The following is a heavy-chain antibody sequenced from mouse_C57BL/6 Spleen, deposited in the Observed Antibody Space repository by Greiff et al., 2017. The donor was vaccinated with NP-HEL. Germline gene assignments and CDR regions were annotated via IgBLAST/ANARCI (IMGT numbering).Heavy chain of an antibody. V-gene: IGHV1-4*01. CDR2: INPSSGYT. CDR3: ATYEREFITTVDFDY. CDR1: GYTFTSYT. Sequence: VMLVESGAELARPGASVKMSCKASGYTFTSYTMHWVKQRPGQGLEWIGYINPSSGYTKYNQKFKDKATLTADKSSSTAYMQLSSLTSEDSAVYYCATYEREFITTVDFDYWGQGTTLTVSS. J-gene: IGHJ2*01. D-gene: IGHD1-1*01.